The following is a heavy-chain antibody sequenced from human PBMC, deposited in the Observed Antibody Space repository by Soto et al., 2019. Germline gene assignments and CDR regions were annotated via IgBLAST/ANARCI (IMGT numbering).Heavy chain of an antibody. CDR1: GGSISSYY. V-gene: IGHV4-59*01. CDR3: TRVWGGAFDI. CDR2: IYYSGST. D-gene: IGHD3-10*01. Sequence: SGTLSLTCTVSGGSISSYYWSWIRQPPGKGLEWIGYIYYSGSTNYNPSLKSRVTISVDTSKNQFSLKLSSVTSADTAVYYCTRVWGGAFDIWGKGTMVPVSS. J-gene: IGHJ3*02.